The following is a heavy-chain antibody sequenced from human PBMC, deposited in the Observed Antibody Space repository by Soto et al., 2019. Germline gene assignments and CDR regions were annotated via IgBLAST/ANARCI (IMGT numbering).Heavy chain of an antibody. V-gene: IGHV1-69*01. J-gene: IGHJ6*02. CDR3: ARGGGIAAAGTYYYYGMDV. D-gene: IGHD6-13*01. CDR1: GGTFSSYA. Sequence: QVQLVQSGAEVKKPGSSVKVSCKASGGTFSSYAISWVRQAPGQGLEWMGGIIPIFGTANYAQKFQGRVTSTADESTSTAYMELSSLRSEDTAVYYCARGGGIAAAGTYYYYGMDVWGQGTTVTVSS. CDR2: IIPIFGTA.